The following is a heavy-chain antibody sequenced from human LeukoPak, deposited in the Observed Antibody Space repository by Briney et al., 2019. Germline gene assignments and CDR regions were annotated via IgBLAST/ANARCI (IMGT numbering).Heavy chain of an antibody. CDR2: IYYSGST. CDR1: GGSFSGYY. Sequence: SETLSLTCAVYGGSFSGYYWSWIRQPPGKGLEWIGYIYYSGSTNYNPSLKSRVTISVDTSKNQFSLKLSSVTAADTAVYYCARALVAFDIWGQGTMVTVSS. V-gene: IGHV4-59*01. D-gene: IGHD6-6*01. CDR3: ARALVAFDI. J-gene: IGHJ3*02.